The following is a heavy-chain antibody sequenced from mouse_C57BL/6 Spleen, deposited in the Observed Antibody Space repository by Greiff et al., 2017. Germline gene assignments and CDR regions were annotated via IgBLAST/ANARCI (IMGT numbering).Heavy chain of an antibody. CDR2: IWWDDDK. V-gene: IGHV8-8*01. CDR3: ARITAPAWFAY. D-gene: IGHD1-2*01. Sequence: QVTLKVCGPGILQPSQTLRLTCSFSGFSLSTFGMGVGWIRQPSGKGLEWRAHIWWDDDKYYNPALKSRRTISKDTSKYQLFLKIANVDTADTATFYCARITAPAWFAYWGQGTLVTVSA. CDR1: GFSLSTFGMG. J-gene: IGHJ3*01.